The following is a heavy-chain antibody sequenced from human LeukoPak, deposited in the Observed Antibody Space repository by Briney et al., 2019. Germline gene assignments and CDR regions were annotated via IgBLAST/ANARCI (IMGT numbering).Heavy chain of an antibody. CDR1: GGTFSSYA. CDR2: IIPIFGTA. Sequence: GASVKVSCKASGGTFSSYAISWVRQAPGQGLEWMGGIIPIFGTANYAQKFQGRVTITADKSTSTAYMELSSLRSEDTAAYYCARDENRLSYSYGENYYYYYYMDVWGKGTTVTVSS. D-gene: IGHD5-18*01. V-gene: IGHV1-69*06. J-gene: IGHJ6*03. CDR3: ARDENRLSYSYGENYYYYYYMDV.